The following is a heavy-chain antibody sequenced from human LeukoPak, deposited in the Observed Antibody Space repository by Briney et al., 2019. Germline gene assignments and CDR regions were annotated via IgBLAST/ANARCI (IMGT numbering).Heavy chain of an antibody. Sequence: SETLSLTCTVSGGSISSSSYYWGWIRQPPGKGLEWIGSIYYSGSTYYNPSLKSRVTISVDTSKNQFSLKLSSVTAADTAVYYCARVDTAMVTGFDYWGQGTLVTVSS. D-gene: IGHD5-18*01. CDR3: ARVDTAMVTGFDY. V-gene: IGHV4-39*01. CDR1: GGSISSSSYY. J-gene: IGHJ4*02. CDR2: IYYSGST.